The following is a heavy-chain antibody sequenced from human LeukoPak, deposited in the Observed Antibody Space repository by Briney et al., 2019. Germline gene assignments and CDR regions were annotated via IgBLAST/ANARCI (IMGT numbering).Heavy chain of an antibody. CDR2: LSGSGNST. J-gene: IGHJ4*02. CDR3: AKELRYQLLGTLDY. Sequence: GGSLRLSCAASGFTFSSYAMSWVRQAPGKGLEWVSALSGSGNSTYYADSVKGRFTISRDNSKNTLYLQMNSLRAEDTAVYYCAKELRYQLLGTLDYWGQGTLVTVSS. D-gene: IGHD2-2*01. V-gene: IGHV3-23*01. CDR1: GFTFSSYA.